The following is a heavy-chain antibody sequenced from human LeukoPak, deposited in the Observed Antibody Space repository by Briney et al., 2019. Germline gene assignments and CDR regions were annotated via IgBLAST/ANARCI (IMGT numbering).Heavy chain of an antibody. CDR1: GYTFTSYG. V-gene: IGHV1-18*01. CDR2: ISAYNGNT. Sequence: GASVKVSCKASGYTFTSYGISWVRQAPGQGLEWMGWISAYNGNTNYAQKLQGRVTMTTDTSTGTAYMELRSLRSDDTAVYYCARVDPYSSSWYFDYWGQGTLVTVSS. CDR3: ARVDPYSSSWYFDY. J-gene: IGHJ4*02. D-gene: IGHD6-13*01.